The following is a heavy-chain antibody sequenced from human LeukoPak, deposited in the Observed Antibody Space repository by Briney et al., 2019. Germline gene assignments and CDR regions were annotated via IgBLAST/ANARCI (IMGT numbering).Heavy chain of an antibody. D-gene: IGHD6-13*01. J-gene: IGHJ4*02. CDR1: GGTFSSYT. CDR3: ARSKQQLAELYFDY. Sequence: SVKVSCKASGGTFSSYTISWVRQAPGQGLEWMGGIIPNFGTPNYAQKFQGRVTITADESTSTAYMELSSLRSEDTAVYYCARSKQQLAELYFDYWGQGTLVTVSS. CDR2: IIPNFGTP. V-gene: IGHV1-69*13.